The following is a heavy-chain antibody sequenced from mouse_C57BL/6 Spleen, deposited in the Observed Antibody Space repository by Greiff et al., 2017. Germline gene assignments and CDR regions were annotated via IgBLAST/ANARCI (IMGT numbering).Heavy chain of an antibody. Sequence: QVQLKESGAELMKPGASVKLSCKATGYTFTGYWIEWVKQRPGHGLEWIGEILPGSGSTNYNEKFKGKATFTADTPSNTAYMQLSSLTTEDSDIYDWARVGHDGPYAMDYWGQGTSVTVSS. CDR3: ARVGHDGPYAMDY. CDR2: ILPGSGST. D-gene: IGHD1-1*01. J-gene: IGHJ4*01. V-gene: IGHV1-9*01. CDR1: GYTFTGYW.